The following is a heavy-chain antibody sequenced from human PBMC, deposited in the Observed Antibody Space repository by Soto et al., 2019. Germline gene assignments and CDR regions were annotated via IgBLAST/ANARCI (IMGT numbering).Heavy chain of an antibody. CDR3: ASAAREYYYYGMDV. CDR1: GFTFSSYA. CDR2: ISGSGGST. V-gene: IGHV3-23*01. J-gene: IGHJ6*02. Sequence: EVQLLESGGGLVQPGGSLRLSCAASGFTFSSYAMSWVRQAPGKGLEWFSAISGSGGSTYYADSVKGRFTISRDNSKNTLYLQMNSLRAEDTAVYYCASAAREYYYYGMDVWGQGTTVTVSS.